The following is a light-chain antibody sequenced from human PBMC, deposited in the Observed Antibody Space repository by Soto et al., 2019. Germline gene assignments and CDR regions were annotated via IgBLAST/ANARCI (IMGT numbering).Light chain of an antibody. CDR1: QSISSND. J-gene: IGKJ2*01. V-gene: IGKV3-20*01. Sequence: EIVLTQSPGTLSLSPGERATLSCRASQSISSNDLAWYHQRPGQAPRLLIYGASSRATGIPDRFSGSGSGTDFTLSISRLEPEGFAVYYCQQYGGSPLHTFGQGTKVEIK. CDR3: QQYGGSPLHT. CDR2: GAS.